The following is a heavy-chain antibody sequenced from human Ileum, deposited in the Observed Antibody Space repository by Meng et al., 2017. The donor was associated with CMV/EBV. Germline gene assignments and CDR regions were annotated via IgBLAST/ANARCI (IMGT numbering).Heavy chain of an antibody. CDR2: INHVERT. J-gene: IGHJ4*02. Sequence: VQLRQSGPGLLKPSQTLSRTCSGYGRSIRGHYCNWIRQSPGNGLQWIAEINHVERTNSNPSLASRVTTTHDTSKNQCSLKLNSVTVADSAVYYCARGLFRYPAYFDLWGQGTLVTVSS. CDR3: ARGLFRYPAYFDL. D-gene: IGHD3-16*02. CDR1: GRSIRGHY. V-gene: IGHV4-34*01.